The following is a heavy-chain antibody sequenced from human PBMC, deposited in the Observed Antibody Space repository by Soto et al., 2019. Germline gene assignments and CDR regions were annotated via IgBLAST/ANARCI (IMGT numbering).Heavy chain of an antibody. D-gene: IGHD1-1*01. J-gene: IGHJ4*02. CDR1: GYSFITYD. CDR3: ARRKERSGPHYFDS. V-gene: IGHV1-8*01. CDR2: MNPYNGKA. Sequence: QVQLVQSGAEVKKPGASVKVSCKASGYSFITYDINWVRQAPGQGLEWMGWMNPYNGKAGYAQKFQGRVTRTRNTSISTAYMELSSLRSNDTAVYFCARRKERSGPHYFDSWGQGTLVTVSS.